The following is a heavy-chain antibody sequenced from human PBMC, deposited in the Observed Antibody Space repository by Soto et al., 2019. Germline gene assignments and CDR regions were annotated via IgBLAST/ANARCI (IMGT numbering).Heavy chain of an antibody. J-gene: IGHJ3*02. D-gene: IGHD1-26*01. CDR3: ARLTPSIVGASRGAFDI. CDR1: GYSFTSYW. V-gene: IGHV5-51*01. CDR2: IYPGDSDT. Sequence: PGESLKISCKGSGYSFTSYWIGWVRQMPGKGMEWMGIIYPGDSDTRYSPSFQGQVTISADKSISTAYLQWSSLKASDTAMYYCARLTPSIVGASRGAFDIWGQGTMVTVSS.